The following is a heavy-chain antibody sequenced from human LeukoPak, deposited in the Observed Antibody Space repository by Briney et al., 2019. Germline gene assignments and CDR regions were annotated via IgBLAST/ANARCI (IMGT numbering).Heavy chain of an antibody. D-gene: IGHD1-1*01. CDR3: AVLDDY. J-gene: IGHJ4*02. CDR1: GFTFSSYE. Sequence: PGGSLRLSNAASGFTFSSYEMNWVCQAPGKGLEWVSYISSSGSTIYYADSVKGRFTISRDNSKNTLYLQMNSLSAEDTAVYYCAVLDDYWGQGTLVTVSS. CDR2: ISSSGSTI. V-gene: IGHV3-48*03.